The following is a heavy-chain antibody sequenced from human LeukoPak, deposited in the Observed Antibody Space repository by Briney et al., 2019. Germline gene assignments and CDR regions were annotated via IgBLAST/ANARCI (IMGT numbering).Heavy chain of an antibody. CDR3: ARLPSYYYGMDV. V-gene: IGHV4-59*08. CDR2: IYYSGST. J-gene: IGHJ6*02. Sequence: SETLSLTCTVSGGSISSYYWSWIRQPPGNGLEWIGYIYYSGSTNYNPSLKSRVTISVDTSKNQFSLKLSSVTAADTAVYYCARLPSYYYGMDVWGQGTTVTVSS. CDR1: GGSISSYY.